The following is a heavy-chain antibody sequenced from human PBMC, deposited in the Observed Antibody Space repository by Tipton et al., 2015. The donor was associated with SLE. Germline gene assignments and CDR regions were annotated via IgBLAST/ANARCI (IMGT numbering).Heavy chain of an antibody. CDR3: ARHVRGVAGWFDP. CDR1: GGSFSGYH. D-gene: IGHD3-10*01. J-gene: IGHJ5*02. CDR2: MHSSGPT. Sequence: TLSLTCAVNGGSFSGYHCSWIRQPPGKGLEWIGSMHSSGPTYYTPSLKSRVGISIDTSKNQFSLNLRSVAAADTAVYYCARHVRGVAGWFDPWGQGTLVTVSS. V-gene: IGHV4-34*01.